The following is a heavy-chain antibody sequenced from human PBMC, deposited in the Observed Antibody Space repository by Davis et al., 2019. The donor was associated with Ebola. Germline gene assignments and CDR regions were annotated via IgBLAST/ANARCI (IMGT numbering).Heavy chain of an antibody. CDR3: ARDTRYFAYILSRDTEFDY. Sequence: AASVKVSCKASGYTFTSYDVNWVRQASGQGLEWMGWMNPNSGDTVYAQKFQGRVTMTTDTSTSTAYMEVKSLRSDDTAVYYCARDTRYFAYILSRDTEFDYWGQGTLVTVSS. J-gene: IGHJ4*02. CDR2: MNPNSGDT. V-gene: IGHV1-8*01. CDR1: GYTFTSYD. D-gene: IGHD3-9*01.